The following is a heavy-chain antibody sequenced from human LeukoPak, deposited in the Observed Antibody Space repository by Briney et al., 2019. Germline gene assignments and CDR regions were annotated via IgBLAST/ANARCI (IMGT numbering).Heavy chain of an antibody. Sequence: PSGTLSLACAVSGGSISSSNWWSWVRQPPGKGLEWIGEIYHSGSTNYNPSLKSRVTISVDKSKNQFSLKLSSVTAADTAVYYCARVAGGAAVSCFDPWGQGTLVTVSS. J-gene: IGHJ5*02. V-gene: IGHV4-4*02. CDR3: ARVAGGAAVSCFDP. CDR1: GGSISSSNW. CDR2: IYHSGST. D-gene: IGHD3-16*01.